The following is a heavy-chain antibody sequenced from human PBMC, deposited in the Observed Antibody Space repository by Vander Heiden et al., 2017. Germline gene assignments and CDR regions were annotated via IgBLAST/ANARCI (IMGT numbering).Heavy chain of an antibody. V-gene: IGHV3-23*01. CDR1: GFTFSNSA. Sequence: EVHLLESGGGLVQPGRSLRLSSAASGFTFSNSAMSWVRQAPGKGVEWVSAISGSGGSTYNADSVKGRFTITRDNSKNTLYLQVNSLRAEDTAVYYCAKDWYDFIRGFDYWGQGTLVTVSS. CDR3: AKDWYDFIRGFDY. CDR2: ISGSGGST. D-gene: IGHD3-3*01. J-gene: IGHJ4*02.